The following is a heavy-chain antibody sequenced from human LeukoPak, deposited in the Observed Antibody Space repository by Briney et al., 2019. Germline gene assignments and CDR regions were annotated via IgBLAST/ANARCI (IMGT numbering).Heavy chain of an antibody. V-gene: IGHV3-48*03. Sequence: GGSLRLSCAASGFSFSSYEMNWVRQAPGKGLEWISYISASGTLTHYADSVEGRFTISRDNAKNSLYLQMNSLRAEDTAVYYCAKSGSYSSNHYFDYWGQGTLVTVSS. CDR1: GFSFSSYE. CDR3: AKSGSYSSNHYFDY. J-gene: IGHJ4*02. CDR2: ISASGTLT. D-gene: IGHD6-13*01.